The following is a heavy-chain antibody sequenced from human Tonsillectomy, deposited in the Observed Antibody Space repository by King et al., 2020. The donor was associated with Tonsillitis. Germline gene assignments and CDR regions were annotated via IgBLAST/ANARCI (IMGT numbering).Heavy chain of an antibody. V-gene: IGHV4-4*02. CDR1: GGSIISTNW. CDR2: IYHSGST. Sequence: QLQESGPGVVKPSGTLSLTCAVSGGSIISTNWWSWVRQTPGXGLEWLGEIYHSGSTNYNASLMSRLTIXVDKSKNQFSLKLTCVTAADTAVYYCARGVGSGYHPFDYWXXXXLVTVSS. J-gene: IGHJ4*01. D-gene: IGHD6-19*01. CDR3: ARGVGSGYHPFDY.